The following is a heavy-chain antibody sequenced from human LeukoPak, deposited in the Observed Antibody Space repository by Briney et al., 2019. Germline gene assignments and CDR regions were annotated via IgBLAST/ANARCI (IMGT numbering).Heavy chain of an antibody. Sequence: ASVKVSCKAAGYTFTCYYMHWVRQAPGQGLEWMGWINPNSGGTNYAQKFQGRVTMTRDTSISTAYMELSRLRSDDTAVYYCARDGDGYNGGGIDYWGQGTLVTVSS. CDR3: ARDGDGYNGGGIDY. CDR1: GYTFTCYY. D-gene: IGHD5-24*01. J-gene: IGHJ4*02. V-gene: IGHV1-2*02. CDR2: INPNSGGT.